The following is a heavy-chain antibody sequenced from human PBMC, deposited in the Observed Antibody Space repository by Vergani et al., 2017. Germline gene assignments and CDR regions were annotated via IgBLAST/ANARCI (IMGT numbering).Heavy chain of an antibody. D-gene: IGHD6-13*01. Sequence: EVQLVQSGAEVKKPGESLKISCKGSGYSFTSYWIGWVRQMPGEGLEWMGIIYPGDPDTRYSPSFQGQVTISADKSISTAYLQWSSLKASDTAMYYCARASSLIAAGGSFDYWGQGTLVTVSS. CDR2: IYPGDPDT. CDR1: GYSFTSYW. CDR3: ARASSLIAAGGSFDY. V-gene: IGHV5-51*03. J-gene: IGHJ4*02.